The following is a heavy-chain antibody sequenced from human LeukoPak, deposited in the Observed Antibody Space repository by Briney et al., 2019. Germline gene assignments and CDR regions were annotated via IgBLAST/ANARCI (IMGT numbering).Heavy chain of an antibody. CDR3: AKDLSYGDPVI. Sequence: PGGSLRLSCAASGFAFSSYGMGWVRQAPGKGLEWVSAISNSGGSTYYADSVKGRFTISRDNSKNTLYLQMNSLRAEDTAVYYCAKDLSYGDPVIWGQGTMVTVSS. CDR2: ISNSGGST. CDR1: GFAFSSYG. J-gene: IGHJ3*02. D-gene: IGHD4-17*01. V-gene: IGHV3-23*01.